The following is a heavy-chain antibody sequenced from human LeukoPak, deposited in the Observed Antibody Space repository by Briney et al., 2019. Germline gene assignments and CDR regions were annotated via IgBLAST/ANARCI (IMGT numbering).Heavy chain of an antibody. V-gene: IGHV1-2*02. CDR3: TRSSWDCSSGSCYSNMNFDF. Sequence: APVKVSCKASGYTFAGYYIHWVRRAPGQGLEWLGWINPNKGDTKSTQKFRDRVIMTTDTSLTTAYMELINLKSDDTAVYYCTRSSWDCSSGSCYSNMNFDFWGQGTLVTVSS. J-gene: IGHJ4*02. CDR1: GYTFAGYY. D-gene: IGHD2-15*01. CDR2: INPNKGDT.